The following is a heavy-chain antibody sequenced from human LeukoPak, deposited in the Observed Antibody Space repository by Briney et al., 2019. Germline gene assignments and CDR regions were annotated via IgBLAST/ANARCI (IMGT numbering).Heavy chain of an antibody. V-gene: IGHV1-46*01. CDR3: ARTRGYYFDY. J-gene: IGHJ4*02. CDR1: GYSFTNYY. Sequence: GSVRVSCKASGYSFTNYYMHWVRQAPGQGLEWRGMINPSGGSTTYAQKFQGRVTMTRDMSTSTVYMELSSQTSEDTAVYYCARTRGYYFDYWGQGTLVTVSS. CDR2: INPSGGST.